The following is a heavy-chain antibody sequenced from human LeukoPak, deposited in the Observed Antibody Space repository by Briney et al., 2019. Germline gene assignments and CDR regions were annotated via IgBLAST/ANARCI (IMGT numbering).Heavy chain of an antibody. Sequence: SETLSLTCTVSGGSISSSSYYWGWIRQPPGKGLEWIGSIYHSGSTYYNPSLKSRVTISVDTSKNQFSLKLSSVTAADTAVYYCAREGDYVLFDPWGQGTLVTVSS. CDR3: AREGDYVLFDP. D-gene: IGHD3-16*01. CDR2: IYHSGST. J-gene: IGHJ5*02. CDR1: GGSISSSSYY. V-gene: IGHV4-39*07.